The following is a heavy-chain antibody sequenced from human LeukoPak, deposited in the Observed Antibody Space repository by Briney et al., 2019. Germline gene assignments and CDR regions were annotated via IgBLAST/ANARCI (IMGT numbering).Heavy chain of an antibody. V-gene: IGHV3-49*04. D-gene: IGHD3-10*01. J-gene: IGHJ5*02. CDR1: GFTFGDYA. CDR3: TRDRRPSYYYGSGIPYHDP. CDR2: IRSKAYGGTT. Sequence: PGGSLRLSCTASGFTFGDYAMSWVRQAPGKGLEWVGFIRSKAYGGTTEYAASVKGRFTISRDDSKSIAYLQMNSLKTEDTAVYYCTRDRRPSYYYGSGIPYHDPWGQGTLVTVSS.